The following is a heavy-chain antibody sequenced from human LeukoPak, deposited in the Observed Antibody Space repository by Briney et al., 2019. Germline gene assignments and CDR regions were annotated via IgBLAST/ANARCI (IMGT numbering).Heavy chain of an antibody. D-gene: IGHD2-2*01. CDR2: MNPNSGNT. V-gene: IGHV1-8*01. CDR1: GYTFTSYD. CDR3: ARGRPGIVVVPAANNWFDP. J-gene: IGHJ5*02. Sequence: ASVKVSCKASGYTFTSYDINWVRQATGQGLEWMGWMNPNSGNTGYAQKFQGRVTMTRNTSISTAYMELSSLRSDDTAVYYCARGRPGIVVVPAANNWFDPWGQGTLVTVSS.